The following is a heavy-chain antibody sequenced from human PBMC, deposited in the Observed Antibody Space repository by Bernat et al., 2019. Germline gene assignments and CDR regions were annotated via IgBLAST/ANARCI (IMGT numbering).Heavy chain of an antibody. CDR2: IIPIFGTA. CDR3: ATQGYYYDSSGLDLGY. J-gene: IGHJ4*02. D-gene: IGHD3-22*01. Sequence: QVQLVQSGAEVKKPGSSVKVSCKASGGTFSSYAISWVRQAPGQGLEWMGGIIPIFGTANCAQKFQGRVTITADESTSTVYMELSSLRSEDTAVYYCATQGYYYDSSGLDLGYWGQGTLVTVSS. V-gene: IGHV1-69*12. CDR1: GGTFSSYA.